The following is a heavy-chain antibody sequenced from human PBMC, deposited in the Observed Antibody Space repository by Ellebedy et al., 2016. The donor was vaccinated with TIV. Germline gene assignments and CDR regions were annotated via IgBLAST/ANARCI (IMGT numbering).Heavy chain of an antibody. J-gene: IGHJ5*02. V-gene: IGHV4-34*01. CDR2: INHSGST. CDR1: GGSFSGYY. CDR3: ASVVYGAGIGWFDP. D-gene: IGHD6-13*01. Sequence: SETLSLXXAVYGGSFSGYYWSWIRQPPGKGLEWIGEINHSGSTNYNPSLKSRVTISVDTSKNQFSLKLSSVTAADTAVYYCASVVYGAGIGWFDPWGQGTLVTVSS.